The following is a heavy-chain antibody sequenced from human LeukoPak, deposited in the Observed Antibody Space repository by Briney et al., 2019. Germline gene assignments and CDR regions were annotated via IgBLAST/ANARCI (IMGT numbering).Heavy chain of an antibody. J-gene: IGHJ5*02. V-gene: IGHV4-61*01. CDR1: GGSVSSGSYY. CDR3: ASYARTYYYDSSGSMGFDP. CDR2: IYYSGST. D-gene: IGHD3-22*01. Sequence: PSETLSLTCTVSGGSVSSGSYYWSWIRQPPGKGLEWIGYIYYSGSTNYNPSLKSRVTISVDTSKNQFSLKLSSVTAADTAVYYCASYARTYYYDSSGSMGFDPWGQGTLVTVSS.